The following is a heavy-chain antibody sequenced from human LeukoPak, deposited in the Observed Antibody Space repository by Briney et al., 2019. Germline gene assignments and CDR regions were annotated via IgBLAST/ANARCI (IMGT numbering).Heavy chain of an antibody. CDR2: IGIRGDT. CDR1: GFTFTNYD. D-gene: IGHD6-19*01. CDR3: ARGGIRVSGIDEFDY. J-gene: IGHJ4*02. V-gene: IGHV3-13*01. Sequence: GGSLRLSCAASGFTFTNYDMHWVRQAPGKGLEWVSAIGIRGDTYYSGSVKGRLTISRENAENSLYLQMNSLRAEDTAVYYCARGGIRVSGIDEFDYWGQGTLVTVSS.